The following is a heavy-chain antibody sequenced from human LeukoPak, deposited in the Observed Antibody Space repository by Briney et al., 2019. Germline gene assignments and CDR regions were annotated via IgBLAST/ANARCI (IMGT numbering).Heavy chain of an antibody. CDR1: GGSISSSNYR. Sequence: SETLSLTCTVSGGSISSSNYRWGWIRQPPGKGLEWIGSIYYSGSTYYNPSLKSRVTISVDTSKNQFSLKLSSVTAADTAVYYCARQELVLIPAAILNRFDPWGPGTLVTVSS. CDR3: ARQELVLIPAAILNRFDP. V-gene: IGHV4-39*01. CDR2: IYYSGST. J-gene: IGHJ5*02. D-gene: IGHD2-2*01.